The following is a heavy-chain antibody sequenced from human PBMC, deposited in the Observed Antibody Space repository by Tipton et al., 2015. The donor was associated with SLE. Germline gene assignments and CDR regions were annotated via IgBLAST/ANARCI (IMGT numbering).Heavy chain of an antibody. V-gene: IGHV4-39*07. J-gene: IGHJ4*02. CDR2: IYYSGST. CDR1: GGSISSSSYY. D-gene: IGHD6-13*01. Sequence: TLSLTCTVSGGSISSSSYYWGWIRQPPGKGLEWIVSIYYSGSTYSNPSLKSRVTISVDTSKNQFSLKLSSVTAADTAVYYCASGIAAAGTFDYWGQGTLVTVSS. CDR3: ASGIAAAGTFDY.